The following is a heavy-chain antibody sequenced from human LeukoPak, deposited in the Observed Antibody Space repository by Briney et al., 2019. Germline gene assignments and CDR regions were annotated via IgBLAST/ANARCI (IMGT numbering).Heavy chain of an antibody. V-gene: IGHV3-11*06. Sequence: GGSLRLSCVASGFTFSASYMTWVRQPPGKGLEWLSYISENSGDTNYADSVKGRFTISRDNAKNSLYLQMNSLRAEDTAVYYCARAGLQYYFDYWGQGTLVTVSS. J-gene: IGHJ4*02. D-gene: IGHD4-11*01. CDR3: ARAGLQYYFDY. CDR2: ISENSGDT. CDR1: GFTFSASY.